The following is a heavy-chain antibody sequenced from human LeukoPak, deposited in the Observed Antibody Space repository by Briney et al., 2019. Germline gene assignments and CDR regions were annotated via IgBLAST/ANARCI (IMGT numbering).Heavy chain of an antibody. CDR3: AKDDAWLRFGE. V-gene: IGHV3-30*04. Sequence: GGSLRLSCAASGFTFSSYAMHWVRQAPGKGLEWVAVISYDGSNKYCADSVKGRFTISRDNSKNTLYLEVISLTAEDTAVYYCAKDDAWLRFGEWSQGTLVTVSS. CDR2: ISYDGSNK. CDR1: GFTFSSYA. J-gene: IGHJ4*02. D-gene: IGHD3-10*01.